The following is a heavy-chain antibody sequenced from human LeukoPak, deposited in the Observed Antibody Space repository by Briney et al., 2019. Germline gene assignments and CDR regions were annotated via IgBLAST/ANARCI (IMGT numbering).Heavy chain of an antibody. CDR1: GFTFDDYA. D-gene: IGHD3-22*01. CDR3: AKDNRLLPDY. V-gene: IGHV3-43D*03. CDR2: ISWDGGST. J-gene: IGHJ4*02. Sequence: GGSLRLSCAASGFTFDDYAMHWVRQAPGKGLEWVSLISWDGGSTYYADSVKGRFTISRDNSKNSLYLQMNSPRAEDTALYYCAKDNRLLPDYWGQGTLVTVSS.